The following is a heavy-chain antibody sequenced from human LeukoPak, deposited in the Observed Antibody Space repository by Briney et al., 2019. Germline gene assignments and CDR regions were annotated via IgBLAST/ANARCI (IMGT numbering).Heavy chain of an antibody. CDR1: GGPIGTYY. CDR2: IYVTGST. J-gene: IGHJ6*03. D-gene: IGHD3-16*02. CDR3: ARHIGGGIEDMDV. V-gene: IGHV4-59*08. Sequence: SATLSLTCTVSGGPIGTYYWRWIRQSPGKGLEWIGYIYVTGSTRYNPYLQSRVTISVDTSRNQFFLKMSSVTAADTAVYYCARHIGGGIEDMDVWGKGTKVTVSS.